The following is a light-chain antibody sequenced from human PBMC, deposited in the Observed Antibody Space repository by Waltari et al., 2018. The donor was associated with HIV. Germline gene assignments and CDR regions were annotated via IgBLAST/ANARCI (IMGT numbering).Light chain of an antibody. V-gene: IGLV1-40*01. Sequence: QSVLTQPPSVSGAPGQRVSISCSGGSSNIGSGYDVHWYQQFPGRAPKVLIYGNTNRPSGVPDRFSGSKSCYSASVGITGLQAEDDADYYCQSYDSSLSGWVFGGGTKWTVL. CDR2: GNT. CDR1: SSNIGSGYD. CDR3: QSYDSSLSGWV. J-gene: IGLJ3*02.